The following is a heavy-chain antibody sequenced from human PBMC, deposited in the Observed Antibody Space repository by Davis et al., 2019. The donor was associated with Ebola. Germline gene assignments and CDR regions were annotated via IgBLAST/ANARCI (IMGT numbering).Heavy chain of an antibody. CDR2: LIPILGIA. V-gene: IGHV1-69*04. D-gene: IGHD6-19*01. J-gene: IGHJ4*02. Sequence: AASVHVSCKASGGTFSSYAISWARQAPGQRLEWMGRLIPILGIANYAQKFQGRVTITADKSTSTAYMELSSLRSEDTAVYYCAASVRAVAGDYWGQGTLVTVSS. CDR1: GGTFSSYA. CDR3: AASVRAVAGDY.